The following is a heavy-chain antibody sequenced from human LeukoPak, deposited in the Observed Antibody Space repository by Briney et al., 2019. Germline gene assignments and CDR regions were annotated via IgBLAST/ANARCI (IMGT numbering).Heavy chain of an antibody. Sequence: ETLSLTCAVYGGSFSGYYWSWIRQPPGKGLEWVSAISGSGGSTYYADSVKGRFTISRDNSKNTLYLQMNSLRAEDTAVYYCAKELERALDYWGQGTLVTVSS. CDR3: AKELERALDY. J-gene: IGHJ4*02. CDR1: GGSFSGYY. V-gene: IGHV3-23*01. CDR2: ISGSGGST.